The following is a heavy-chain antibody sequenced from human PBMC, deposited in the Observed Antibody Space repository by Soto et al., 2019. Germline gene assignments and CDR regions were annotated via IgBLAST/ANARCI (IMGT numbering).Heavy chain of an antibody. V-gene: IGHV3-23*01. CDR1: GFSFNYA. CDR2: ITGGGST. D-gene: IGHD2-21*01. CDR3: AKDAVYNDGLWLVSD. Sequence: GGSLRLSCVVSGFSFNYAVIWVPQAPGKGQEWVSGITGGGSTEYAASVKGRFTISRDNSKNTVHLQMNSLRAEDTAMYYCAKDAVYNDGLWLVSDWGQGTLVTVSS. J-gene: IGHJ4*02.